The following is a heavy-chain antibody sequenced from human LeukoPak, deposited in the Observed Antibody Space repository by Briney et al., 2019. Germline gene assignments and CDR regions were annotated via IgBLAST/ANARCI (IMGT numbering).Heavy chain of an antibody. Sequence: SETLSLTCTVSGGSISSYYWSWIRQPPGKGLEWIGYIYYSGSTNYNPSLKSLITISVDTSKNQFSLKLSSVTAADTAVYYCARDQGSYYDSSGYFDYWGQGTLVTVSS. CDR3: ARDQGSYYDSSGYFDY. CDR2: IYYSGST. J-gene: IGHJ4*02. V-gene: IGHV4-59*01. D-gene: IGHD3-22*01. CDR1: GGSISSYY.